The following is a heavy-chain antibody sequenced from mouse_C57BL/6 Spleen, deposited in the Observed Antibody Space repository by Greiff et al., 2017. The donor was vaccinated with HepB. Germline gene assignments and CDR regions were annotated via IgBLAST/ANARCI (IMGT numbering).Heavy chain of an antibody. J-gene: IGHJ4*01. D-gene: IGHD2-4*01. CDR1: GYTFTSYW. CDR3: ARKGLDYDDGLYAMDY. Sequence: QVQLQQPGAELVKPGASVKMSCKASGYTFTSYWITWVKQRPGQGLEWIGDIYPGSGSTNYNEKFKSKATLTVDTSSSTAYMQLSSLTSEDSAVYYCARKGLDYDDGLYAMDYWGQGTSVTVSS. V-gene: IGHV1-55*01. CDR2: IYPGSGST.